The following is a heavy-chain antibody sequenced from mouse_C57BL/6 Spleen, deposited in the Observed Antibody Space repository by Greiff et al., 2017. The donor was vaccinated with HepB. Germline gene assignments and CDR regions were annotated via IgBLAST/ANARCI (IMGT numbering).Heavy chain of an antibody. CDR1: GYTFTSYG. J-gene: IGHJ4*01. Sequence: VQLQESGAELARPGASVKLSCKASGYTFTSYGISWVKQRTGQGLEWIGEIYPRSGNTYYNEKFKGKATLTADKSSSTAYMELRSLTSEDSAVYFCARSQDYYGSSYDAMDYWGQGTSVTVSS. CDR3: ARSQDYYGSSYDAMDY. CDR2: IYPRSGNT. V-gene: IGHV1-81*01. D-gene: IGHD1-1*01.